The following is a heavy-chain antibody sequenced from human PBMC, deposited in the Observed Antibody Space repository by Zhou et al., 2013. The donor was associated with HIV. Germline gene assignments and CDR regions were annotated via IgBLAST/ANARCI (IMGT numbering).Heavy chain of an antibody. CDR1: GYTFTGSY. CDR3: TRPLYCSGGSCLNWFDR. D-gene: IGHD2-15*01. J-gene: IGHJ5*02. Sequence: VQLVQSGAEVKKPGASVKVSCKASGYTFTGSYMHWVRQAPGQGLEWMGWINTNSGGTKFAQTFQGRVSMTRDTSITTAYMELSSLRSDDTAVYYCTRPLYCSGGSCLNWFDRWGQGTLVTVSS. CDR2: INTNSGGT. V-gene: IGHV1-2*02.